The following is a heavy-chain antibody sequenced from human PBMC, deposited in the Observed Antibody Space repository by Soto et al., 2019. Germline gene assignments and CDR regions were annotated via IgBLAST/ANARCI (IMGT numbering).Heavy chain of an antibody. J-gene: IGHJ4*02. V-gene: IGHV4-31*02. Sequence: LSLTCAVSGVSISSGGNNWVWIPQGPGKGLEWYINIYHSTITYYNPALKSCTIMTVNTSKNQYSLKLNSVTAAATAKYFWASEIGGDSEYYFDYWGQGTLVTVSS. CDR3: ASEIGGDSEYYFDY. CDR1: GVSISSGGNN. CDR2: IYHSTIT. D-gene: IGHD2-21*02.